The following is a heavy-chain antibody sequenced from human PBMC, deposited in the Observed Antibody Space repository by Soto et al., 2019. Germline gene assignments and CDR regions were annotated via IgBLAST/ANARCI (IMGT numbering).Heavy chain of an antibody. J-gene: IGHJ5*01. V-gene: IGHV4-30-2*06. CDR3: ARHPLCCCGSRYPASWIDS. Sequence: SETLSLTCAVSGGSISSGGYSWSWIRQSPGKGLEWIGYIYHSGSTYYNPSLKSRVTISVDRSKNQFSLKLSSVTAADTAVYYCARHPLCCCGSRYPASWIDSRGPAILVTVSS. CDR2: IYHSGST. D-gene: IGHD2-15*01. CDR1: GGSISSGGYS.